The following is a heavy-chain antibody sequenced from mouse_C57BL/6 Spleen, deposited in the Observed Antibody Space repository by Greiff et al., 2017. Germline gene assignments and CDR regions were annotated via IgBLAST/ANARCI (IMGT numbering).Heavy chain of an antibody. D-gene: IGHD4-1*02. CDR2: IDPETGGT. J-gene: IGHJ1*03. CDR1: GYTFTDYE. Sequence: VQLQQSGAELVRPGASVTLSCKASGYTFTDYEMHWVKQTPVHGLEWIGAIDPETGGTAYNQKFKGKARLTADKSSSTAYMELRSLTSEDSAVYYCTKDQLGRFDVWGTGTTVTVSS. CDR3: TKDQLGRFDV. V-gene: IGHV1-15*01.